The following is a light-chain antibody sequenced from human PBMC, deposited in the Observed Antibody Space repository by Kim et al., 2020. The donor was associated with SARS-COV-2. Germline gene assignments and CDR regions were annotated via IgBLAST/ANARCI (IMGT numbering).Light chain of an antibody. Sequence: PASIACRSSQSLVYGDGNTYLNWFHQRPGQSPRRLIDKVSNRDSGVPDRFSGSGSGTDFTLQISRVEAEDVGVYYCMQGTHWPFTFGPGTKVDIK. J-gene: IGKJ3*01. CDR1: QSLVYGDGNTY. V-gene: IGKV2-30*01. CDR2: KVS. CDR3: MQGTHWPFT.